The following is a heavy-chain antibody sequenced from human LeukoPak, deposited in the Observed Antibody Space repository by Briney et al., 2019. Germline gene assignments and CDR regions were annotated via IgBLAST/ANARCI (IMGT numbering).Heavy chain of an antibody. CDR2: ITDSGGNT. V-gene: IGHV3-23*01. CDR3: AKDAVGATAYYFDC. J-gene: IGHJ4*02. Sequence: GGSLRLSCTASGFTFRTYAMSWVRQAPGKGLEWVSAITDSGGNTYYAAPVKGRFTISRDNSKNTLYLQMNRLRADDTALYYCAKDAVGATAYYFDCWGQGTLVSVSS. CDR1: GFTFRTYA. D-gene: IGHD1-26*01.